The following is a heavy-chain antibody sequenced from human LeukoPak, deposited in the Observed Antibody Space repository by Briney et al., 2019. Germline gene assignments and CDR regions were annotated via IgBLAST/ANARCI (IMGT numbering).Heavy chain of an antibody. Sequence: GGSLRLSCAASGFTFSSYAMSWVRQAPGKGLEWVSAISGSGGSAYYADSVKGRFTISRDNSKNTLYLQMNCLRAEDTAVYYCAKDSSGAMDVWGQGTTVTVSS. CDR1: GFTFSSYA. V-gene: IGHV3-23*01. CDR2: ISGSGGSA. D-gene: IGHD6-19*01. CDR3: AKDSSGAMDV. J-gene: IGHJ6*02.